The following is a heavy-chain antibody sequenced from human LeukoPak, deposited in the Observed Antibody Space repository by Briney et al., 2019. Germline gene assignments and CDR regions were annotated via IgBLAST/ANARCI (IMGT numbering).Heavy chain of an antibody. D-gene: IGHD2-2*01. V-gene: IGHV3-48*02. Sequence: GGSLRLSCAASGFSFSDYSMNWVRQAPGKGLEWVSYVSTRSATIYYADSVKGRFTISRDNAKNSLYLQMNSLRDEDTAVYYCARDQSDRLCSSASCYAPFKRSKIGMDVWGQGTTVTVSS. CDR1: GFSFSDYS. CDR3: ARDQSDRLCSSASCYAPFKRSKIGMDV. J-gene: IGHJ6*02. CDR2: VSTRSATI.